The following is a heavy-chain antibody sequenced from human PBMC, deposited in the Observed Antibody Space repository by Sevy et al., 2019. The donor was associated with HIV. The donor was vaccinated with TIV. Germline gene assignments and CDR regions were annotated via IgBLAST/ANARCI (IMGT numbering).Heavy chain of an antibody. D-gene: IGHD2-2*01. V-gene: IGHV3-48*02. Sequence: GGSLRLSCAASGFTFSSYSMNWVRQAPGKGLEWVSYISSSRSTIYYADSVKGRFTISRDNAKNSLYLQMNSLRDEDTAVYYCERHSEGSAAPKLVAFDIWGQGTMVTVSS. CDR1: GFTFSSYS. CDR2: ISSSRSTI. J-gene: IGHJ3*02. CDR3: ERHSEGSAAPKLVAFDI.